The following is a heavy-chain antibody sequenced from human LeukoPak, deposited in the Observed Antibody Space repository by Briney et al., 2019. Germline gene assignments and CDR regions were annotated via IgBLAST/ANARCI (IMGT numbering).Heavy chain of an antibody. J-gene: IGHJ4*02. CDR3: ARGIAAAGYYFDY. Sequence: GGSLRLSCAASGFTFSSYAMHWVRQAPGKGLEWVAVISYDGSNKYYADSVKGRFTISRDNSKNTLYLQMNSLRAEDTAVYYCARGIAAAGYYFDYWGQGTLVTVSS. CDR2: ISYDGSNK. D-gene: IGHD6-13*01. CDR1: GFTFSSYA. V-gene: IGHV3-30*04.